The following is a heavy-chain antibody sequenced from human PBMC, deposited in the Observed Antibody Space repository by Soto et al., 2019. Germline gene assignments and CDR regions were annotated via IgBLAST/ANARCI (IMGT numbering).Heavy chain of an antibody. CDR3: AREGGAAPGARREWYLDL. Sequence: QVQRVQSGAEVKKPGASVTVSCKTSGYPLTDFYIHWVRQAPGQGLEWMAWINPHTGDTNTALKFQGRVTMTRDTSINTAFMALTRLSSDDTAVYYCAREGGAAPGARREWYLDLWGRGTLVSVSS. V-gene: IGHV1-2*02. J-gene: IGHJ2*01. D-gene: IGHD6-25*01. CDR2: INPHTGDT. CDR1: GYPLTDFY.